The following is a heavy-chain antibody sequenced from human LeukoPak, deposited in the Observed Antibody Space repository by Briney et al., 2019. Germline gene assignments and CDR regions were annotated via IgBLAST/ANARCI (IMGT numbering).Heavy chain of an antibody. CDR1: VGTFSSYA. J-gene: IGHJ5*02. V-gene: IGHV1-69*04. CDR2: VFPILVMA. CDR3: ERVDELLPNCFDP. Sequence: ASVKVSPKASVGTFSSYAICRVRQAPRDPREWIGGVFPILVMADHAQKFLGRVTSNADKSPSTAYMELSSLRSEDTAVYYCERVDELLPNCFDPWGQETLLSVS. D-gene: IGHD2-15*01.